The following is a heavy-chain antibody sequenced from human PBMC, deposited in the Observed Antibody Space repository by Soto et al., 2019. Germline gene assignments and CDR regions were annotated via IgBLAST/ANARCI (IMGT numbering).Heavy chain of an antibody. Sequence: PVGSLRLSCAASGFTFSSYDMHWVRQGPGKGLEWVALISYDGSIKCYADSVKGRFTISRDNSKNTLYLQMSSLRAEDTAVYYCAADGYNYWGQGTLVTVSS. J-gene: IGHJ4*02. CDR2: ISYDGSIK. D-gene: IGHD5-12*01. V-gene: IGHV3-30*03. CDR3: AADGYNY. CDR1: GFTFSSYD.